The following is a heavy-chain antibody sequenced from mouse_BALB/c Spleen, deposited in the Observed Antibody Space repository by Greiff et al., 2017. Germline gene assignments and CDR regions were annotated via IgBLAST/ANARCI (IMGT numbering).Heavy chain of an antibody. CDR2: IYPGSGST. D-gene: IGHD2-1*01. V-gene: IGHV1S22*01. J-gene: IGHJ3*01. CDR1: GYTFTSYW. Sequence: LQQPGSELVRPGASVKLSCKASGYTFTSYWMHWVKQRPGQGLEWIGNIYPGSGSTNYDEKFKSKATLTVDTSSSTAYMQLSSLTSEDSAVYYCTRWRFYGNYEFAYWGQGTLVTVSA. CDR3: TRWRFYGNYEFAY.